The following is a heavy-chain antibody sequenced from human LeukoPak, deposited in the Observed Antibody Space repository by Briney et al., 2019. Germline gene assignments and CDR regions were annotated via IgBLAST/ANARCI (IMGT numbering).Heavy chain of an antibody. V-gene: IGHV1-2*02. D-gene: IGHD4-11*01. CDR2: VNPRSGGT. CDR1: GYTFIAHY. CDR3: ARTRNSKPDF. Sequence: GASVKVSCKASGYTFIAHYIHWVRQGPGQGLEWMGWVNPRSGGTNYAQKFQDRVTMTRDTSISTAYMELSSLRSDDTAVYYCARTRNSKPDFWGHGTLVTVSS. J-gene: IGHJ5*01.